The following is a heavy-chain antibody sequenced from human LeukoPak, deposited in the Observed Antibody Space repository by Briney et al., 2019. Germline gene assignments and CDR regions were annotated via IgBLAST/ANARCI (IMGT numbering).Heavy chain of an antibody. CDR2: ISYDGSNK. J-gene: IGHJ4*02. CDR1: GFTFSSYG. CDR3: ARARGIVVAYFDY. D-gene: IGHD3-22*01. Sequence: PWGSLRLSCAASGFTFSSYGMHWVRQAPGKGLEWVAVISYDGSNKYYADSVKGRFTISRDNSKNTLYLQMSSLRAEDTAVYYCARARGIVVAYFDYWGQGTLVTVSS. V-gene: IGHV3-30*03.